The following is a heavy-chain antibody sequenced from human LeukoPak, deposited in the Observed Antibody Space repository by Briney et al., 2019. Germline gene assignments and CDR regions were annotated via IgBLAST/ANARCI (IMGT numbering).Heavy chain of an antibody. J-gene: IGHJ4*02. Sequence: GGSLRLSCAASGFTFDDYTMSWVRQAPGKGLEWVGRIKSKTNGGTTDYAAPVKGRFTISRDDSKNTLYLQLNSLKTEDTAVYYCTTLGALDYWGQGTLVTVSS. CDR1: GFTFDDYT. D-gene: IGHD3-16*01. CDR3: TTLGALDY. V-gene: IGHV3-15*01. CDR2: IKSKTNGGTT.